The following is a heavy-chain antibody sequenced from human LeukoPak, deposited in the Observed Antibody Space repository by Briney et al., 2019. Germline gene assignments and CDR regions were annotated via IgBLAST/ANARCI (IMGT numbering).Heavy chain of an antibody. Sequence: ASVKVSCKAPGYTFTSYYMHWVRQAPGQGLEWMGIINPSGGSTSYAQKFQGRVTMTGDTSTSTVYMELSSLRSEDTAVYYCASQALSSSWYVYYYYGMDVWGQGTTVTVSS. CDR2: INPSGGST. V-gene: IGHV1-46*01. CDR3: ASQALSSSWYVYYYYGMDV. J-gene: IGHJ6*02. CDR1: GYTFTSYY. D-gene: IGHD6-13*01.